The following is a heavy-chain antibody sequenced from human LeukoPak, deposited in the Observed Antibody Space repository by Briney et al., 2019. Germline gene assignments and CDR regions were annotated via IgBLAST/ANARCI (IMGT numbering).Heavy chain of an antibody. V-gene: IGHV4-61*02. J-gene: IGHJ3*02. CDR1: GGSISSGSYY. CDR3: ARDGGPNALDI. Sequence: SETLSLTCTVSGGSISSGSYYWSWIRQPAGKGLEWIGRIFASGSTIYNPSLKSRVTISVDTSKNQFSLKLNSVTAADTAVYYCARDGGPNALDIWGQGTMVTVSS. CDR2: IFASGST.